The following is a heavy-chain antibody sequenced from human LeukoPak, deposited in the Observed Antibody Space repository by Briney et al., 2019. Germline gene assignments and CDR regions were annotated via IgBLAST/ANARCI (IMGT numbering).Heavy chain of an antibody. CDR1: GYTFTSYY. J-gene: IGHJ6*03. D-gene: IGHD6-6*01. Sequence: ASVKVSCKASGYTFTSYYMHWVRQAPGQGLEWMGIVNPSGGSTSYAQKFQGRVTMTRDTSTSTVYMELSSLRSEDTAVYYCARARIAAVSYYYYYMDVWGKGTTVTVSS. V-gene: IGHV1-46*01. CDR2: VNPSGGST. CDR3: ARARIAAVSYYYYYMDV.